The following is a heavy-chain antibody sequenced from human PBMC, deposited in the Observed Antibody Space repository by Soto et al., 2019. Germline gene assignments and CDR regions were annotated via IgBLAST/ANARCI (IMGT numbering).Heavy chain of an antibody. CDR2: ISSSSSYI. CDR1: GFTFSSYS. D-gene: IGHD1-26*01. J-gene: IGHJ6*02. Sequence: GGSLRLSCAASGFTFSSYSMNWVRQAPGKGLEWVSSISSSSSYIYYADSVKGRFTISRDNAKNSLYLQMNSLRAEDTAVYYCARDFGEVVGARMVVDYYYGMDVWGQGTTVTVSS. CDR3: ARDFGEVVGARMVVDYYYGMDV. V-gene: IGHV3-21*01.